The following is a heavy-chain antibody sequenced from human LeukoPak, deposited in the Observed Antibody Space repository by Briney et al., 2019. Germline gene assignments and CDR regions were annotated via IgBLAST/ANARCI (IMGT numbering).Heavy chain of an antibody. Sequence: SETLSLTCTVSGGSISSGDYYWTWIRQPPGKGLEWIGYIYYSGSTYYNPSLKSRVTISIDTSKNQFSLKLSSVTAADTAVYYCARVVRWAYSSSYYDYWGQGTLVTVSS. CDR3: ARVVRWAYSSSYYDY. D-gene: IGHD6-13*01. J-gene: IGHJ4*02. CDR2: IYYSGST. CDR1: GGSISSGDYY. V-gene: IGHV4-31*03.